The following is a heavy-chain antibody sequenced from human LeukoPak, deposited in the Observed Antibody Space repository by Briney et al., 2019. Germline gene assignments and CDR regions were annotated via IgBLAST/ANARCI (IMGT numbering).Heavy chain of an antibody. CDR3: ARSSPPWYYYDSSGLWLDY. CDR2: ICAYNGNT. V-gene: IGHV1-18*01. D-gene: IGHD3-22*01. J-gene: IGHJ4*02. Sequence: ASVKVSCKASGYTFTSYGISWVRQAPGQGLEWMGWICAYNGNTNYAQKLQGRVTMTTDTSTSTAYMELRSLRSDDTAVYYCARSSPPWYYYDSSGLWLDYWGQGTLVTVSS. CDR1: GYTFTSYG.